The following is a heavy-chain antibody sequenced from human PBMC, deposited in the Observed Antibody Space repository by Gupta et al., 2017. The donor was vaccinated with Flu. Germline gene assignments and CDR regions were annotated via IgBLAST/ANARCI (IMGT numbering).Heavy chain of an antibody. D-gene: IGHD3-10*01. CDR1: GFTFTDAW. V-gene: IGHV3-15*01. Sequence: EVPLVESGGGLVKPGGSLRLSCAASGFTFTDAWMNWVRQAPGKGLEWVGRLKSETDGGTADYAAPGKGRFVISRDDSKDTLSLQMNSLKSEDTAVYYGTTDSSGGITVDSGGQGTMVTVSS. CDR2: LKSETDGGTA. J-gene: IGHJ3*02. CDR3: TTDSSGGITVDS.